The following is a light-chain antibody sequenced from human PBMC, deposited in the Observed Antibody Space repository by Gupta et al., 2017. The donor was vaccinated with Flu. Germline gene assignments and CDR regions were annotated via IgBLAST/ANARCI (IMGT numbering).Light chain of an antibody. V-gene: IGKV1-9*01. CDR2: AAS. J-gene: IGKJ4*01. CDR1: QGISSY. CDR3: QQVNSYPLA. Sequence: DIQFTQSPSFLSASVGDRVTITCRASQGISSYLAWYQQKPGKAPKLLIYAASTLQSGVPSRFSGSGSGTEFTLTISSLQTEDFATYYCQQVNSYPLAFGGGTKVEI.